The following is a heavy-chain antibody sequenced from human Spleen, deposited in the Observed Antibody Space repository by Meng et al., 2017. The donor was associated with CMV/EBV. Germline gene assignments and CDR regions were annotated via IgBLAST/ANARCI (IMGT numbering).Heavy chain of an antibody. V-gene: IGHV4-34*01. Sequence: ESLKISCAVYGGSFNDAFWTWLRQPPGKGLQWIGETGHGGTSNYNPSLKGRVTLSVDTSKKQFSLRLTSVTAADTAVYYCARVPARFWSGYLDYWSQGTLVTVSS. D-gene: IGHD3-3*01. J-gene: IGHJ4*02. CDR1: GGSFNDAF. CDR2: TGHGGTS. CDR3: ARVPARFWSGYLDY.